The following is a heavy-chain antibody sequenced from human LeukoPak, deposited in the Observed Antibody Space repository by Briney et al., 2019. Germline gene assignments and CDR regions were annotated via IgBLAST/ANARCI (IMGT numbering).Heavy chain of an antibody. V-gene: IGHV3-66*01. CDR2: IYDGGST. J-gene: IGHJ5*02. Sequence: GGSLRLACAASGITISSNHMSWVRQAPGKGLEWVSVIYDGGSTYYADSVKGRFTISRDNSKNTLYLQMNSLRAEDTAVYYCARFYGVPGGWFDPWGQGTLVTVSS. D-gene: IGHD4-17*01. CDR3: ARFYGVPGGWFDP. CDR1: GITISSNH.